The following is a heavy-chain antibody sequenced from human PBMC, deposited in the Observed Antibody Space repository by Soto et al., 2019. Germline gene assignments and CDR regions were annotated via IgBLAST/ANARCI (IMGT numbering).Heavy chain of an antibody. CDR1: GFTFSIYA. J-gene: IGHJ3*01. D-gene: IGHD5-12*01. CDR2: ITNNGDTT. Sequence: EKQLVESGGALAQPGGSLRLSCVGSGFTFSIYALTWVRQAPGKGLEWVSLITNNGDTTFFGDSVKGRFSISRDNSKNTLYLHLENLRDEATAVYYCAMSAGYGGAFDAWGEGTMVAVSS. CDR3: AMSAGYGGAFDA. V-gene: IGHV3-23*04.